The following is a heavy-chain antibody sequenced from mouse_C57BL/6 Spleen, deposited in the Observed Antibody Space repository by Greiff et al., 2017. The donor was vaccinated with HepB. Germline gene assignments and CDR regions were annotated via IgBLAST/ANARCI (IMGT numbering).Heavy chain of an antibody. J-gene: IGHJ2*01. CDR3: ARRTTVVASGGFDY. Sequence: VKVVESGAELARPGASVKLSCKASGYTFTSYGISWVKQRTGQGLEWIGEIYPRSGNTYYNEKFKGKATLTADKSSSTAYMELRSLTSEDSAVYFCARRTTVVASGGFDYWGQGTTLTVSS. V-gene: IGHV1-81*01. D-gene: IGHD1-1*01. CDR1: GYTFTSYG. CDR2: IYPRSGNT.